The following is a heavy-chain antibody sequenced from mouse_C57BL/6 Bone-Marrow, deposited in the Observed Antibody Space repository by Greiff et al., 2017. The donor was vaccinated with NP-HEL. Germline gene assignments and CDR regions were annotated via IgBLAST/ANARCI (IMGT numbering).Heavy chain of an antibody. V-gene: IGHV1-76*01. CDR3: ATPDGYYLYFDV. CDR2: IYPGSGNT. CDR1: GYTFTDYY. Sequence: VQLQQSGAELVRPGASVRLSCKASGYTFTDYYINWVKQRPGQGLEWIARIYPGSGNTYYNEKFKGKATLTAEKSSSTAYMQLSSLTSEDSAVYFCATPDGYYLYFDVWGTGTTVTVSS. D-gene: IGHD2-3*01. J-gene: IGHJ1*03.